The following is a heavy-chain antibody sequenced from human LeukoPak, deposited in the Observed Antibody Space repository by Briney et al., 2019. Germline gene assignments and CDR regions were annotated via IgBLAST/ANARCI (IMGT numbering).Heavy chain of an antibody. CDR2: INAGNGNT. CDR1: GYTFTSYA. J-gene: IGHJ4*02. CDR3: ARGSPVLRFLEWLFHGDY. D-gene: IGHD3-3*01. V-gene: IGHV1-3*01. Sequence: ASVKVSCKASGYTFTSYAMHWVRQAPGQRLEWMGWINAGNGNTKYSQKFQGRVTITRDTSASTAYMELSSLRSEDTAVYYCARGSPVLRFLEWLFHGDYWDQGTLVTVSS.